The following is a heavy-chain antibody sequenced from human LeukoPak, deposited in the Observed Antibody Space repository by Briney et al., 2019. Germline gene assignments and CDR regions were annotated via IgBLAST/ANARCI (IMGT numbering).Heavy chain of an antibody. V-gene: IGHV3-7*05. CDR2: IKEDGSEA. D-gene: IGHD2-15*01. Sequence: GGSLRLSCAASGFPFSGYWMTWVRQAPGRGLEWVATIKEDGSEAYFGDSVKGRFAISRDNAKNSLYLQMNSLRGEDTAVYYCAKQGCSGGGCYFDYWGQGTLVTVSS. CDR1: GFPFSGYW. CDR3: AKQGCSGGGCYFDY. J-gene: IGHJ4*02.